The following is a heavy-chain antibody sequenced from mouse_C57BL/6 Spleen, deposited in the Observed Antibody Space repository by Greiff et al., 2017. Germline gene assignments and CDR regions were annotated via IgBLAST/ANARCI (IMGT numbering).Heavy chain of an antibody. J-gene: IGHJ4*01. CDR2: IDPSDSYT. Sequence: QVQLQQPGAELVMPGASVKLSCKASGYTFTSYWMHWVKQRPGQGLEWIGEIDPSDSYTNYNQKFKGKSTLTVDKSSSTAYMQLSSLTSEDSAVYYCARVYSLNSAMDYWGQGTSVTVSS. V-gene: IGHV1-69*01. CDR3: ARVYSLNSAMDY. D-gene: IGHD2-12*01. CDR1: GYTFTSYW.